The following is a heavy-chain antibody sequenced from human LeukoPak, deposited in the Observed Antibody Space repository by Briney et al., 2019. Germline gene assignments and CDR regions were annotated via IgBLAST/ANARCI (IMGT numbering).Heavy chain of an antibody. CDR2: TRYDGSNK. Sequence: GVSLRLSCAAFGFTFSSYDMHWVRQAPGKGLEWVAFTRYDGSNKYYADSVKGRFTISRDNSKNTLYLQMNSLRAEDTAVYYCAKDRTGDFDYWGQGTLVTVSS. CDR3: AKDRTGDFDY. V-gene: IGHV3-30*02. CDR1: GFTFSSYD. D-gene: IGHD1-1*01. J-gene: IGHJ4*02.